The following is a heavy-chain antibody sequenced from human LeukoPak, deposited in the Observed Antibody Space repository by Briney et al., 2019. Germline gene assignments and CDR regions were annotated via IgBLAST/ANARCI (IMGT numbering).Heavy chain of an antibody. CDR1: GYTFTSYG. Sequence: ASVKVSCKASGYTFTSYGISWVRQAPGQGLKWMGWISAYNGNTNYAQKLQGRVTMTTDTSTSTAYMELRSLRSDDTAVYYCATQRGIVVVPGDVAYYFDYWGQGTLVTVSS. CDR2: ISAYNGNT. J-gene: IGHJ4*02. D-gene: IGHD2-2*01. CDR3: ATQRGIVVVPGDVAYYFDY. V-gene: IGHV1-18*01.